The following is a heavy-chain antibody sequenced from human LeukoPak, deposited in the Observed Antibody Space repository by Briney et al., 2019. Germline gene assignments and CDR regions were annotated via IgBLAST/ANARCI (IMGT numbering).Heavy chain of an antibody. J-gene: IGHJ6*03. CDR2: IIPIFGTA. CDR3: ARGSRSPFYYYYYIDV. Sequence: SVKVSCKASGGTFSSYAISWVRQAPGQGLEWMGGIIPIFGTANYAQKFQGRVTITTDESTSTAYMELSSLRSEDTAVYYCARGSRSPFYYYYYIDVWGKGTTVTVSS. CDR1: GGTFSSYA. V-gene: IGHV1-69*05.